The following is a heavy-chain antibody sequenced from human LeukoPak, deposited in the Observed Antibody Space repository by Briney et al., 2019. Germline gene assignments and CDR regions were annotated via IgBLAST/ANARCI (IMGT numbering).Heavy chain of an antibody. D-gene: IGHD2-8*02. CDR2: ISAYNGDT. Sequence: ASVKVSCKASGYTFNRYGFTWVRQAPGQGLEWMGWISAYNGDTNYAQKFQGRVTMATDTSTTTAYMELRSLGSDDTAVYYCARGGGVAVTVVFQYWGQGTLVTVSS. V-gene: IGHV1-18*01. CDR3: ARGGGVAVTVVFQY. J-gene: IGHJ4*02. CDR1: GYTFNRYG.